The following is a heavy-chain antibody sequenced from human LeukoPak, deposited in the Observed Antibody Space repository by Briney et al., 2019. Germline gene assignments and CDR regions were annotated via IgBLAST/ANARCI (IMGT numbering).Heavy chain of an antibody. Sequence: PGGSLRLSCAASGFTFSSYAMSWIRQPPGKGLEWIGYIYDSGSTSYNPSLKSRVSMSVDTSKNQFSLKLSSVTAADTAVYYCARHPFDGDYGDYWGQGTLVTVSS. CDR1: GFTFSSYA. CDR3: ARHPFDGDYGDY. J-gene: IGHJ4*02. D-gene: IGHD4-17*01. V-gene: IGHV4-59*08. CDR2: IYDSGST.